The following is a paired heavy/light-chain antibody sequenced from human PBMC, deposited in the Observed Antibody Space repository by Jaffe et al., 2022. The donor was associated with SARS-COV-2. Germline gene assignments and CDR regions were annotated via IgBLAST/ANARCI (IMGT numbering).Heavy chain of an antibody. V-gene: IGHV3-23*01. CDR3: AKDPDIVLMVYAGSQFDP. D-gene: IGHD2-8*01. Sequence: EVQLLESGGGLVQPGGSLRLSCAASGFTFSSYAMSWVRQAPGKGLEWVSAISGSGGSTYYADSVKGRFTISRDNSKNTLYLQMNSLRAEDTAVYYCAKDPDIVLMVYAGSQFDPWGQGTLVTVSS. CDR1: GFTFSSYA. CDR2: ISGSGGST. J-gene: IGHJ5*02.
Light chain of an antibody. J-gene: IGKJ2*01. V-gene: IGKV3-15*01. CDR1: QSVSSN. CDR3: QQYNNWPRSGYT. Sequence: EIVMTQSPATLSVSPGERATLSCRASQSVSSNLAWYQQKPGQAPRLLIYGASTRATGIPARFSGSGSGTEFTLTISSLQSEDFAVYYCQQYNNWPRSGYTFGQGTKLEIK. CDR2: GAS.